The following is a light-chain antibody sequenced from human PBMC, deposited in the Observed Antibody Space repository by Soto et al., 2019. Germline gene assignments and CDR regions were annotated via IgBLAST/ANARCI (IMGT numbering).Light chain of an antibody. Sequence: DIVMTQSPDSLAVSLGERATINCKSSQSVIYSSNNKNYLAWYQQRPVQPPKLLIYWASTRESGVPDRFSGSGCGTDFTLTITSLQAEDVAVYYCQQYESTPPTFGQGTKLEIK. CDR3: QQYESTPPT. J-gene: IGKJ2*01. CDR2: WAS. V-gene: IGKV4-1*01. CDR1: QSVIYSSNNKNY.